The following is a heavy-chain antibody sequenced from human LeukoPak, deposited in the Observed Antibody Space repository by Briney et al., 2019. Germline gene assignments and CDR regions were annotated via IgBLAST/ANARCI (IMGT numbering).Heavy chain of an antibody. CDR1: GGPISSYY. D-gene: IGHD4-23*01. V-gene: IGHV4-59*12. CDR2: IYYSGST. CDR3: ARADVVTFDY. J-gene: IGHJ4*02. Sequence: SETLSLTCTVSGGPISSYYWSWIRQPPGKGLEWIGYIYYSGSTNYNPSLKSRVTISVDTSKNQFSPKLSSVTAADTAVYYCARADVVTFDYWGQGTLVTVSS.